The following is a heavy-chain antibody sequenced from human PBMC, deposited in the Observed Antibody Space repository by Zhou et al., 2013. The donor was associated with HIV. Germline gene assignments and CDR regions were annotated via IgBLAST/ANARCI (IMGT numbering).Heavy chain of an antibody. CDR3: ARPVYHYYDSGRDEENDY. D-gene: IGHD3-10*01. CDR1: GYSFSAYY. Sequence: QGHLVQSGPEVKSPGASVKVSCKASGYSFSAYYIHWVRQAPGQGLEWMGWINPNNGDTIYAQKFQGRVTMTRDTSISTAYMELSRLRSDDTAVYYCARPVYHYYDSGRDEENDYWGQGTLVTVSS. CDR2: INPNNGDT. V-gene: IGHV1-2*02. J-gene: IGHJ4*02.